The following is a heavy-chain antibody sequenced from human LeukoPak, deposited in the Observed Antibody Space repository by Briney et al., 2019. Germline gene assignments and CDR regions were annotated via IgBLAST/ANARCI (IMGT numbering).Heavy chain of an antibody. J-gene: IGHJ6*02. CDR3: ARDMSGHHLHYYYYYGMDV. D-gene: IGHD1-14*01. V-gene: IGHV4-30-4*01. Sequence: SQTLSLTCTVSGGSISSGDYYWSWIRQPPGKGLERIGYIYYSGSTYYNPSLRSRVTISVDTSKNQFSLKLSSVTAADTAVYYCARDMSGHHLHYYYYYGMDVWGQGTTVTVSS. CDR2: IYYSGST. CDR1: GGSISSGDYY.